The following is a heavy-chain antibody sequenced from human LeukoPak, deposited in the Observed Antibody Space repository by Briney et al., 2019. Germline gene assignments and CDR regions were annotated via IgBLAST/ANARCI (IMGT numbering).Heavy chain of an antibody. V-gene: IGHV3-30-3*01. CDR1: GFTFSSYW. CDR3: ARDSPPKYAVAGTTPFDY. D-gene: IGHD6-19*01. J-gene: IGHJ4*02. Sequence: GGSLRLSCVVSGFTFSSYWMTWVRQAPGKGLEWVAVISYDGSNKYYADSVKGRFTISRDNSKNTLYLQMNSLRAEDTAVYYCARDSPPKYAVAGTTPFDYWGQGTLVTVSS. CDR2: ISYDGSNK.